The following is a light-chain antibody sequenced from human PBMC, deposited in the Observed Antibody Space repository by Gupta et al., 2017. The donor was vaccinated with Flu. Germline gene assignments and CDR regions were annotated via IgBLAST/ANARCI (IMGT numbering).Light chain of an antibody. Sequence: DVVMTPSPPSLPVTLGQPASISCTSTQNLVYSDGNTYLHWFQQRPGQSPRRLIYQVSYRDSGVPDRFSGSGSGTDFTLKISRVEAEDVGIYFCMQGAHWPWAFGQGTKVEIK. CDR1: QNLVYSDGNTY. CDR2: QVS. CDR3: MQGAHWPWA. V-gene: IGKV2-30*01. J-gene: IGKJ1*01.